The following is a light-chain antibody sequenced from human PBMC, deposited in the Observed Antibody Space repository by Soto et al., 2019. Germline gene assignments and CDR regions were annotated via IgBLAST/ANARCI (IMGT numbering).Light chain of an antibody. V-gene: IGKV4-1*01. CDR1: QSLLYTFNNKNY. CDR2: WAS. CDR3: QQSYSVPLT. Sequence: DIVMTQSPDSLAVSLGERATIKCKSSQSLLYTFNNKNYLTWYQKKPGQPPKLLIYWASTRQSGVTDRFSGSGSGTDFTLTISSLQAEDVAIYYCQQSYSVPLTFGQGTRLEIK. J-gene: IGKJ5*01.